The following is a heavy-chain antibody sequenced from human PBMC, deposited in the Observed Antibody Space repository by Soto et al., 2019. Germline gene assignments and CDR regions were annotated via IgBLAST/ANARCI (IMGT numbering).Heavy chain of an antibody. V-gene: IGHV3-66*01. J-gene: IGHJ6*02. Sequence: PGGSLRLSCAASGFTFSSYAMSWVRQAPGKGLEWVSVIYSGGSTYYADSVKGRFTISRDNSKNTLYLQMNSLRAEDTAVYYCASEITMVRSYGMDVWGQGTTVTVSS. CDR2: IYSGGST. CDR3: ASEITMVRSYGMDV. CDR1: GFTFSSYA. D-gene: IGHD3-10*01.